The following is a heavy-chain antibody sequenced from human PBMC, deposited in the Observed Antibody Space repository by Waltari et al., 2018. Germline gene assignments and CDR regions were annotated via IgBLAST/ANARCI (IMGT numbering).Heavy chain of an antibody. Sequence: EVQLVESGGGLVQPGGSLRLSCVASGFIFSSYWLDWVRQAPGKGLVWVSRIMYDGGSTNYADAVTGRFTISRDNAKNTLYLHMSSLRAEDTAVYYCIRENIAAAGLESWGQGTLVTVSS. D-gene: IGHD6-13*01. CDR3: IRENIAAAGLES. J-gene: IGHJ4*02. CDR1: GFIFSSYW. CDR2: IMYDGGST. V-gene: IGHV3-74*01.